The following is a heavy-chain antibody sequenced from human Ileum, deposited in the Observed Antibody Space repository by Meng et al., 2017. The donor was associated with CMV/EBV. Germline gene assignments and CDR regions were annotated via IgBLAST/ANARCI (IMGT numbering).Heavy chain of an antibody. CDR2: ISYSGTA. V-gene: IGHV4-39*07. D-gene: IGHD3-10*01. CDR1: GGSISSSLYY. J-gene: IGHJ4*02. Sequence: LPRQELGPGLGKPSAPLSLPCTVSGGSISSSLYYWGWIRQPPGKGLEWIGTISYSGTAFYNLSLKSRVAISIDTSKFQFSLKLSSVTATDTAVYYCARDSTYPSGLDYWGQGTLVTVSS. CDR3: ARDSTYPSGLDY.